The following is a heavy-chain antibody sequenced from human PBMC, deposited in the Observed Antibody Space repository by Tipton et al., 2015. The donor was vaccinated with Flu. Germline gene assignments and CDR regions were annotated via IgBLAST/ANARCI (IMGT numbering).Heavy chain of an antibody. CDR1: GGSLSGYY. V-gene: IGHV4-59*12. CDR3: ARVSPGVESWFDP. D-gene: IGHD3-3*01. Sequence: TLSLTCTVSGGSLSGYYWSWIRQPPGKGLEWIGSIFHSGSTYYNPSLKSRVTISVDTSKNQFSLKLISVTAADTAVYYCARVSPGVESWFDPWGQGTLVTVSS. CDR2: IFHSGST. J-gene: IGHJ5*02.